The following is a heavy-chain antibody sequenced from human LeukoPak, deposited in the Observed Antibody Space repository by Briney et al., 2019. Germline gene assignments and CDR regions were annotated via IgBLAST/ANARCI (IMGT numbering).Heavy chain of an antibody. CDR1: GFSFNSHW. J-gene: IGHJ4*02. CDR2: ISNDGRST. Sequence: GGSLRLSCAASGFSFNSHWMHWVRQAPGSGLVWVSRISNDGRSTSFADSVKGRFTISRDNAKNTLYLQMNSLSAEDTAVYYCTRGREGNYGLFDSWGQGTLVTVSS. D-gene: IGHD3-10*01. CDR3: TRGREGNYGLFDS. V-gene: IGHV3-74*01.